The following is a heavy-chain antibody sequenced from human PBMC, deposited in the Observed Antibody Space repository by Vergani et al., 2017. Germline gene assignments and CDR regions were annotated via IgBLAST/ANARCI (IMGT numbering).Heavy chain of an antibody. D-gene: IGHD6-13*01. V-gene: IGHV3-7*03. CDR1: GFTFSSYW. J-gene: IGHJ6*02. CDR3: ARAQGYSSSWYWYYYYGMDV. Sequence: EVQLLESGGGLVQPGGSLRLSCAASGFTFSSYWMSWVRQAPGKGLEWVANIKQDGSEKYYVDSVKGRFTISRDNAKNSLYLQMNSLRAEDTAVYYCARAQGYSSSWYWYYYYGMDVWGQGTTVTVSS. CDR2: IKQDGSEK.